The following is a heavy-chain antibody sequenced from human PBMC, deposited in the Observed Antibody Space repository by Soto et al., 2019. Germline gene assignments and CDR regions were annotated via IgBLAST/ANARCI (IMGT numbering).Heavy chain of an antibody. D-gene: IGHD2-2*01. CDR2: INWNSGII. J-gene: IGHJ4*02. CDR3: AKGPAMTSTDF. V-gene: IGHV3-9*01. CDR1: GFTFDNYA. Sequence: EVQLVESGGGLVQPGRSLRLSCAASGFTFDNYAMHWVRQAPGKGLEWVAGINWNSGIIGYGVSVKGRFTISRDNAKNSLYLQMSSLRADDTALYYCAKGPAMTSTDFWGQGTLVTVSS.